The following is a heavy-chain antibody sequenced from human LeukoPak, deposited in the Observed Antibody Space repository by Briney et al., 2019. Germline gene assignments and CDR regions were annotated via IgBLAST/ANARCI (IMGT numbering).Heavy chain of an antibody. CDR2: ISSDSDTI. Sequence: GGSLRLSCAASGYTFSRYSMNWVRQAPGKGLEWLSYISSDSDTIYYVDSVKGRFTISRDNAKNSLYLQMNSLRDEDTAVYYCAREAYSSSWFNWFDPWGQGILVTVSS. V-gene: IGHV3-48*02. J-gene: IGHJ5*02. D-gene: IGHD6-13*01. CDR3: AREAYSSSWFNWFDP. CDR1: GYTFSRYS.